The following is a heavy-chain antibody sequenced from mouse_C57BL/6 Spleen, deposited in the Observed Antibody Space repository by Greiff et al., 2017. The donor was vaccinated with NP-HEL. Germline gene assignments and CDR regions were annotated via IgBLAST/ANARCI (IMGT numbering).Heavy chain of an antibody. CDR2: IDPETGGT. V-gene: IGHV1-15*01. J-gene: IGHJ2*01. Sequence: QVQLKESGAELVRPGASVTLSCKASGYTFTDYEMHWVKQTPVHGLEWIGAIDPETGGTAYNQKFKGKAILTADKSSSTAYMELRSLTSEDSAVYYCTRWDTTVVDYFDYWGQGTTLTVSS. CDR3: TRWDTTVVDYFDY. D-gene: IGHD1-1*01. CDR1: GYTFTDYE.